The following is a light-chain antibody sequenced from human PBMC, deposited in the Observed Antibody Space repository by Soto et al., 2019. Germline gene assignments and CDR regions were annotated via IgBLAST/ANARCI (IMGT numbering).Light chain of an antibody. CDR2: GAS. V-gene: IGKV3-20*01. Sequence: EIVLTQSPGTLSLSPGERATLSCRARQSVSNSYLAWYQQKPGQAPRLLIYGASSRATGIQDRFSGSGSGTDFTLTSGRLEPEDCAVYYCQQYGNSRGTFGQGTKVEI. CDR3: QQYGNSRGT. J-gene: IGKJ1*01. CDR1: QSVSNSY.